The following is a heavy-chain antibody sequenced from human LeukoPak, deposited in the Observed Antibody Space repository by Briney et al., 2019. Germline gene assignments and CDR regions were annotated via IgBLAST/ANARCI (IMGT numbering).Heavy chain of an antibody. V-gene: IGHV3-30*02. CDR2: IRYDGSNK. J-gene: IGHJ4*02. CDR3: AKVQRYDFWSGYHSDSDY. D-gene: IGHD3-3*01. Sequence: GGSLRLSCAASGFTFSSYGMHWVRQAPGKGLEWVAFIRYDGSNKLYADSVKGRFTISRDNSKNTLYLQMNSLRAEDTAVYYCAKVQRYDFWSGYHSDSDYWGQGTLVTVSS. CDR1: GFTFSSYG.